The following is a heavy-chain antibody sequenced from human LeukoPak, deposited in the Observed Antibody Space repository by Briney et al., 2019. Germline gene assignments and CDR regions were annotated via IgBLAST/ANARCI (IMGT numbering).Heavy chain of an antibody. V-gene: IGHV3-21*01. D-gene: IGHD2-15*01. J-gene: IGHJ4*02. Sequence: GGSLRLSCAASGFTFSSYSMNWVRQAPGKGLEWVSSISSSSSYIYYADSVKGRFTISRDNAKNSLYLQMDSLRAEDTAVYYCASEIVPRWSSPNFVYWGQGTLVTVSS. CDR3: ASEIVPRWSSPNFVY. CDR1: GFTFSSYS. CDR2: ISSSSSYI.